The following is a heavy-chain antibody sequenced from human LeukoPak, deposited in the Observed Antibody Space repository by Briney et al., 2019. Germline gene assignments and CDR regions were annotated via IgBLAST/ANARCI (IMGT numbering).Heavy chain of an antibody. CDR1: GFTFSSYG. CDR2: ISYDGSNK. D-gene: IGHD2-2*01. V-gene: IGHV3-30*18. J-gene: IGHJ4*02. Sequence: GGSLRLSCAASGFTFSSYGMHWVRQAPGKGLEWVAVISYDGSNKYYADSVKGRFTISRDNSKNTLYLQMNSLRAEDTAVYYCAKSDPIVVVPAAMDNWGQGTLVTVSS. CDR3: AKSDPIVVVPAAMDN.